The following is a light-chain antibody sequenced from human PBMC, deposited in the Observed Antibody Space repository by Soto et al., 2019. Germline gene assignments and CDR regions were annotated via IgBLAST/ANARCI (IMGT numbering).Light chain of an antibody. CDR2: DAS. J-gene: IGKJ4*01. CDR3: QQYDNLPLT. Sequence: DIQMAQALSSLSASVCDRVTITCQASQDISNYLNWYQQKPGKAPKLLIYDASNLETGVPSRFSGSGSGTDFTFTISSLQPEDIATYYCQQYDNLPLTFGGGTKVDIK. V-gene: IGKV1-33*01. CDR1: QDISNY.